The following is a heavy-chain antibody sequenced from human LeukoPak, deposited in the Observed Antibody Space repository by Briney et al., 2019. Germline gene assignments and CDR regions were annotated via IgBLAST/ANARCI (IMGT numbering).Heavy chain of an antibody. CDR3: ARQEYYYGMDV. CDR2: IYYSGST. V-gene: IGHV4-39*01. Sequence: SETLSLTCTVSGGSISSSSYYWGWIRQPPGKGLEWIGIIYYSGSTYYNPSLKSRVTISVDTSKNQFSLKLSSVTAADTAVYYCARQEYYYGMDVWGRGTTVTVSS. CDR1: GGSISSSSYY. J-gene: IGHJ6*02.